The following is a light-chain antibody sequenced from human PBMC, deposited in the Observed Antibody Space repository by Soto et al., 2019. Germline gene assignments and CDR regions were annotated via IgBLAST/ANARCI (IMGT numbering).Light chain of an antibody. CDR2: GAT. CDR1: QSVKSN. J-gene: IGKJ2*01. V-gene: IGKV3-15*01. Sequence: EIVMTQPPATLSVSPGERATLSCRASQSVKSNLAWYQQKPGQAPRLLIYGATTRATGIPARFSGSGSGTEFTLTISSLQSEDFAVYYCQQYDNWPPYTFGQGTKVDIK. CDR3: QQYDNWPPYT.